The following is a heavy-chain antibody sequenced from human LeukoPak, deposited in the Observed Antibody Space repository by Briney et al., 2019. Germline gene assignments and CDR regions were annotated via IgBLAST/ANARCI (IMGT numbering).Heavy chain of an antibody. V-gene: IGHV3-23*01. CDR1: GFTFSSYA. J-gene: IGHJ4*02. CDR2: ISGSGGST. CDR3: AKTSGYTSSWYFDS. D-gene: IGHD6-13*01. Sequence: PGGSLRLPCAASGFTFSSYAMSWVRQAPGKGLQWVSAISGSGGSTYYADSVKGRFSVSRDNSKDTLDLQMNSLRAEDTAVYYCAKTSGYTSSWYFDSWGQGTLVTVSS.